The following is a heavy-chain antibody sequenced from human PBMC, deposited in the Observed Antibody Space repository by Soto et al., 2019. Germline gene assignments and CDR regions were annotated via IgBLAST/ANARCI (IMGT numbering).Heavy chain of an antibody. CDR2: ISYDVTNK. V-gene: IGHV3-30-3*01. CDR3: ARGVEGWYFDY. J-gene: IGHJ4*02. D-gene: IGHD3-3*01. CDR1: GFTFNTHP. Sequence: QVQLVESGGGVVKPGTSLRLSCAASGFTFNTHPLYWVRQAPGKGLEWVAFISYDVTNKFYADSVKGRFTISRDTSKSTLYLQMYSLRDDDTAVYYCARGVEGWYFDYWGRGTLVTVSS.